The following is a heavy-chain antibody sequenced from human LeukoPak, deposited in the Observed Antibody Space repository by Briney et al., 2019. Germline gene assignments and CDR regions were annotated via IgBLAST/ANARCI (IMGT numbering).Heavy chain of an antibody. J-gene: IGHJ6*03. V-gene: IGHV3-7*01. CDR3: ARRVEGLTIFDDYMDV. CDR1: GFTFSSYW. Sequence: GGSLRLSCAASGFTFSSYWMSWVRQAPGKGLEWVANIKQDGSEKYYVDSVKGRFTISRDNAKNSLYLQMNSLRAEDTAVYYCARRVEGLTIFDDYMDVWGKGTTVTVSS. CDR2: IKQDGSEK. D-gene: IGHD3-3*01.